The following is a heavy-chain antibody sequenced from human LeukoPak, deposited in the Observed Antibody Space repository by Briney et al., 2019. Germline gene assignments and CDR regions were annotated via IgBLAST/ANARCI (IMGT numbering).Heavy chain of an antibody. CDR3: ARSSIIAAAGPYCFDY. CDR2: IIPIFGTA. CDR1: GGTFSSYA. V-gene: IGHV1-69*06. D-gene: IGHD6-13*01. J-gene: IGHJ4*02. Sequence: GASVKVSCKASGGTFSSYAISWVRQAPGQGLEWMGGIIPIFGTANYAQKFQGRVTITADKSTSTAYMELSSLRSEDTAVYYCARSSIIAAAGPYCFDYWGQGTLVTVSS.